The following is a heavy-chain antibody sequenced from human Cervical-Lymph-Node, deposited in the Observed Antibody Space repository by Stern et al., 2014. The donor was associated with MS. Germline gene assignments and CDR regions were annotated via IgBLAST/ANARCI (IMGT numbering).Heavy chain of an antibody. Sequence: QVQLVQSGAEVKKPGASVKVSCKASGYTFINYAISWVRQAPGQGIEWMGWINTYNGNTNYAQNLHTQVTMTTNTPTSTAYRELTSLRSDDTAIYFCARDIVVLVAATRLLGYGVDVWGQGTTVTVSS. CDR1: GYTFINYA. J-gene: IGHJ6*02. CDR2: INTYNGNT. CDR3: ARDIVVLVAATRLLGYGVDV. V-gene: IGHV1-18*01. D-gene: IGHD2-15*01.